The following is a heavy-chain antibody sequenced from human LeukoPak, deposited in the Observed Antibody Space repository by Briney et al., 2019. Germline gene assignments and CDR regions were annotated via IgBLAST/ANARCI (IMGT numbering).Heavy chain of an antibody. V-gene: IGHV1-2*02. CDR1: GYTFTGYY. J-gene: IGHJ4*02. CDR2: INPNSGGT. D-gene: IGHD6-13*01. Sequence: ASVKVSCKSSGYTFTGYYMHWVRQAPGQGLEWMGWINPNSGGTNYAQKFQGRVTMTRDTSISTAYMELSRLRSDDTAVYYCARDWEGSSWYDYWGQGTLSPSTQ. CDR3: ARDWEGSSWYDY.